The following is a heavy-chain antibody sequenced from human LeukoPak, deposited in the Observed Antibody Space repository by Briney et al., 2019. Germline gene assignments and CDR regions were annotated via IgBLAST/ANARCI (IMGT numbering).Heavy chain of an antibody. J-gene: IGHJ5*02. CDR3: ARVWFGEWDPNWFDP. D-gene: IGHD3-10*01. Sequence: SETLSLTCTVSGYSISSGYYWGWIRQPPGKGLEWIGSIYHSGSTYYNPSLKSRVTISVDTSKNQFSLKLSSVTAADTAVYYCARVWFGEWDPNWFDPWGQGTLVTVSS. V-gene: IGHV4-38-2*02. CDR2: IYHSGST. CDR1: GYSISSGYY.